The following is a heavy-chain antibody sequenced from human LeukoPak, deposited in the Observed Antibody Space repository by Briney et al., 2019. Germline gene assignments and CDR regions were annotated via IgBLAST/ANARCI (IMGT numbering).Heavy chain of an antibody. CDR1: GFIFSSYG. J-gene: IGHJ6*02. Sequence: GGSLRLSCAASGFIFSSYGMHWVRQAPGKGLEWVAVISYDGSNKYYADSAKGRFTISRDNSKNTLYLQMNSLRAEDTAVYYCASRELYGPNYYYYYGMDVWGQGTTVTVSS. D-gene: IGHD2-2*02. CDR3: ASRELYGPNYYYYYGMDV. V-gene: IGHV3-30*03. CDR2: ISYDGSNK.